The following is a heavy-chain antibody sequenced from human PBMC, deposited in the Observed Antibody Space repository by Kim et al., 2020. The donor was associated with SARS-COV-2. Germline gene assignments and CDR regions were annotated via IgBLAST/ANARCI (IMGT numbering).Heavy chain of an antibody. V-gene: IGHV3-23*01. D-gene: IGHD3-22*01. CDR3: APPRAYYYDSSGYYNDY. Sequence: VKGRFTISRDNSKNTLYLQMNSLRAEDTAVYYCAPPRAYYYDSSGYYNDYWGQGTLVTVSS. J-gene: IGHJ4*02.